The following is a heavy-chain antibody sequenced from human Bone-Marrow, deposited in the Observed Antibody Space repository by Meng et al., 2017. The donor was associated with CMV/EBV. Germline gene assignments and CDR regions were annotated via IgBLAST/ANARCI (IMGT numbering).Heavy chain of an antibody. CDR3: AREGSWFGELFPNYYHYYGMDV. Sequence: GESLKISCAASGFTFSSYWMSWVRQAPGKGLEWVANIKQDGSEKYYVDSVKGRFTISRDNAKNSLYLQMNSLRAEDTAVYYCAREGSWFGELFPNYYHYYGMDVWGQGTTFTVSS. J-gene: IGHJ6*02. CDR2: IKQDGSEK. V-gene: IGHV3-7*01. CDR1: GFTFSSYW. D-gene: IGHD3-10*01.